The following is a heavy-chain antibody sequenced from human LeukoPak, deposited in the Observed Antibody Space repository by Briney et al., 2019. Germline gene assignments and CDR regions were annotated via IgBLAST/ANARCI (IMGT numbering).Heavy chain of an antibody. J-gene: IGHJ4*02. CDR3: ARHGSESYPFDY. CDR1: GFTLSSYW. V-gene: IGHV3-7*01. CDR2: IKQDGSEK. D-gene: IGHD3-10*01. Sequence: GGSLRLSCVASGFTLSSYWMTWVRQAPGKGLEWVANIKQDGSEKYYVDSVKGRFTISRDNAKNSLYLEMNSLGAEDTAVYYCARHGSESYPFDYWGQGTLVTVSS.